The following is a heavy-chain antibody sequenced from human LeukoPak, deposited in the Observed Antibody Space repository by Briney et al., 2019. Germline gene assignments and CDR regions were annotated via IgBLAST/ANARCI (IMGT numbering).Heavy chain of an antibody. V-gene: IGHV4-34*01. Sequence: SETLSLTCAVYGGSFSGYYWSWIRQPPGKGLEWIGEINHSGSTNYNPSLKSRVTISVDTPKNQFSLKLSSVTAADTAVYYCASGGVTMVRGRGTLDYWGQGTLVTVSS. CDR2: INHSGST. CDR1: GGSFSGYY. D-gene: IGHD3-10*01. J-gene: IGHJ4*02. CDR3: ASGGVTMVRGRGTLDY.